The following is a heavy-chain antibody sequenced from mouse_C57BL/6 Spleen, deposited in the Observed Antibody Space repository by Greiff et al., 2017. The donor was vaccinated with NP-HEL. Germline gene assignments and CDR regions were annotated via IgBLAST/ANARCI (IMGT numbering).Heavy chain of an antibody. CDR2: ISYDGSN. Sequence: ESGPGLVKPSQSLSLTCSVTGYSITSGYYWNWIRQFPGNKLEWMGYISYDGSNNYNPSLKNRISITRDTSKNQFFLKLNSVTTEDTATYYCARAYTYDGYYSFDYWGQGTTLTVSS. D-gene: IGHD2-3*01. J-gene: IGHJ2*01. V-gene: IGHV3-6*01. CDR3: ARAYTYDGYYSFDY. CDR1: GYSITSGYY.